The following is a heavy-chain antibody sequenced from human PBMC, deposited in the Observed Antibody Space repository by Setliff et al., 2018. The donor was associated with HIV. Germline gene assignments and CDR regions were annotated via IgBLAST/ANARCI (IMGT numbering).Heavy chain of an antibody. D-gene: IGHD4-17*01. V-gene: IGHV3-11*05. Sequence: GGSLRLSCAATGFTFSDYYMSWIRQAPGKGLEWISYISSTGTYTYYAGSVKGRFTISRDNAKNSLFLQMNSLRAEDTAVYYCARDLRDDYGDYSYFDYWGQGTLVTVSS. CDR2: ISSTGTYT. CDR3: ARDLRDDYGDYSYFDY. J-gene: IGHJ4*02. CDR1: GFTFSDYY.